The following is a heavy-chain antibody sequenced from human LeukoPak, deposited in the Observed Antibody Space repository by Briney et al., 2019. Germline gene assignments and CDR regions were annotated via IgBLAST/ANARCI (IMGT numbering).Heavy chain of an antibody. D-gene: IGHD6-19*01. Sequence: GGSLRLSCAAAGFTFSGSAMHWVRQASGKGMEWVGRIRSKANSYATAYAASVKGRFTISRDDSKNTAYLQMNSLKTEDTAVYYCTSHIAVAPWGQGTLVTVSS. CDR3: TSHIAVAP. V-gene: IGHV3-73*01. J-gene: IGHJ5*02. CDR2: IRSKANSYAT. CDR1: GFTFSGSA.